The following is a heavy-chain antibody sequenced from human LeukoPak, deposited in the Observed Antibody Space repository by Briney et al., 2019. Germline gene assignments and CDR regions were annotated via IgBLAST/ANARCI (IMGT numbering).Heavy chain of an antibody. V-gene: IGHV4-34*01. D-gene: IGHD6-19*01. CDR3: ARHPYSIYSSGWYYWFDP. Sequence: SETLSLTCTFSGGSITSYYWSWIRQPPGKGLEWIGEINHSGSTNYNPSLKSRVTISVDTSKNQFSLKLSSVTAADTAVYYCARHPYSIYSSGWYYWFDPWGQGTLVTVSS. CDR2: INHSGST. J-gene: IGHJ5*02. CDR1: GGSITSYY.